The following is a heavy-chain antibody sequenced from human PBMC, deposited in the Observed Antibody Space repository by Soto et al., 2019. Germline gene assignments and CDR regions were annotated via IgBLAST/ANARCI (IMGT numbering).Heavy chain of an antibody. CDR2: ISYDGSNK. J-gene: IGHJ6*02. CDR1: GFTFSSYG. D-gene: IGHD3-10*01. CDR3: AKDRGSGSYAANYYYYGMDV. V-gene: IGHV3-30*18. Sequence: PGGSLRLSCAASGFTFSSYGMHWVRQAPGKGLEWVAVISYDGSNKYYADSVKGRFTISRDNSKNTLYLQMNSLRAEDTAVYYCAKDRGSGSYAANYYYYGMDVWGQGTTVTVSS.